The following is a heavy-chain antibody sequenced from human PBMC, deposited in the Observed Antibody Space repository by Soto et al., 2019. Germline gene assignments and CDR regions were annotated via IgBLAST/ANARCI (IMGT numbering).Heavy chain of an antibody. CDR1: GFTVSSNY. CDR2: IYSGGST. Sequence: GGSLRLSCAASGFTVSSNYMSWVRQAPGKGLEWVSVIYSGGSTYYADSVKGRFTISRDNSKNTLYLQMNSLRAEDTAVYYCARAQINWGRYRPSAFQHWGQGTLVTVSS. V-gene: IGHV3-66*01. CDR3: ARAQINWGRYRPSAFQH. D-gene: IGHD3-16*02. J-gene: IGHJ1*01.